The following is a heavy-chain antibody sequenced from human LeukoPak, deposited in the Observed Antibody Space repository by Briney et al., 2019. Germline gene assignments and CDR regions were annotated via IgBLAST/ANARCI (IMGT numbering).Heavy chain of an antibody. Sequence: GGSLRLSCAASGFTFSSYSMNWVRQAPGKGLEWVSYISSSSSTIYYADSVKGRFTISRDNAKNSLYLQMNSLRAEDTAVYYCARAPDPTGGGYWGQGTLVTVSS. CDR3: ARAPDPTGGGY. J-gene: IGHJ4*02. CDR2: ISSSSSTI. CDR1: GFTFSSYS. D-gene: IGHD2-8*02. V-gene: IGHV3-48*04.